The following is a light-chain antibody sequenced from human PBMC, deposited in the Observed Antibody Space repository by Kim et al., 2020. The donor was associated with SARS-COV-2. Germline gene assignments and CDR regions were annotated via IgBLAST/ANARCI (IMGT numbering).Light chain of an antibody. V-gene: IGKV3-11*01. Sequence: EIVLTQSPATLSLSPGERATLSCRASQSVSSYLAWYQQKPGQAPRLLIYDASNRATGIPARFSGSGSGTDFTLTISSLEPEDFAVYYCQQRSNWPPPLTLGGGTKVEI. CDR1: QSVSSY. J-gene: IGKJ4*01. CDR2: DAS. CDR3: QQRSNWPPPLT.